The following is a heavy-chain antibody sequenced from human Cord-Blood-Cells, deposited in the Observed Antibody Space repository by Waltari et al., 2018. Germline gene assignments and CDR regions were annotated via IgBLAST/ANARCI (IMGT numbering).Heavy chain of an antibody. Sequence: QITLKESGPTLVKPTQTLTLTCTFPGFSLSNSGVGLGWIRQPPGKALEWLALIYWNDDKRYSPSLKSRLTITKDTSKNQVVLTMTNMDPVDTATYYCAHASSGYSVDYWGQGTLVTVSS. D-gene: IGHD3-22*01. CDR3: AHASSGYSVDY. V-gene: IGHV2-5*01. J-gene: IGHJ4*02. CDR2: IYWNDDK. CDR1: GFSLSNSGVG.